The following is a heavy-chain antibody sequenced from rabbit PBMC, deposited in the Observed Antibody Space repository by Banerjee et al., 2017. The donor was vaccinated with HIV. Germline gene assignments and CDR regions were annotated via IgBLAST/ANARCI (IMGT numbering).Heavy chain of an antibody. CDR3: ARNEWDYAGTTYYSL. J-gene: IGHJ3*01. V-gene: IGHV1S43*01. CDR2: IYTTSGST. Sequence: QSLEESGGDLVKPGASLTLTCKASGIDFSSYYRMCWVRQAPGRGLELIACIYTTSGSTWYASWVNGRFTISRSTSLNTVDLQMTSLTAADTATYFCARNEWDYAGTTYYSLWGQGTLVTVS. CDR1: GIDFSSYYR. D-gene: IGHD8-1*01.